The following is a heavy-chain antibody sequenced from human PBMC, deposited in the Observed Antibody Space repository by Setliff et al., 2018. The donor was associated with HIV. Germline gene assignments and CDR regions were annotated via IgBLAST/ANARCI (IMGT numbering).Heavy chain of an antibody. Sequence: PSETLSLTCTVSGDSITSGGYSWTWIRQPPGKALEWVGYIYYSGRTSHSGSTYYNTSVASRITISGDTSKNQFSLKLTSVTAADTAIYYCARENGWLFGWFDPWGQGTPVTVPQ. J-gene: IGHJ5*02. CDR3: ARENGWLFGWFDP. CDR1: GDSITSGGYS. D-gene: IGHD3-22*01. V-gene: IGHV4-30-4*08. CDR2: IYYSGRTSHSGST.